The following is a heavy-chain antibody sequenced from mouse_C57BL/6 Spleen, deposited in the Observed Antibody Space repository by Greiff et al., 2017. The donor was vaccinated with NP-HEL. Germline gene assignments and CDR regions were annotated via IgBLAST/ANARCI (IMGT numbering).Heavy chain of an antibody. D-gene: IGHD2-3*01. CDR1: GYSITSGYY. Sequence: DVQLQESGPGLVKPSQSLSLTCSVTGYSITSGYYWNWLRQFPGNKLEWMGYISYDGSNNYNPSLKNRISITRDTSKNQFFLKLNSVTTEDTATYYCARVYDGLLLEDAMDYWGQGTSVTVSS. J-gene: IGHJ4*01. CDR3: ARVYDGLLLEDAMDY. CDR2: ISYDGSN. V-gene: IGHV3-6*01.